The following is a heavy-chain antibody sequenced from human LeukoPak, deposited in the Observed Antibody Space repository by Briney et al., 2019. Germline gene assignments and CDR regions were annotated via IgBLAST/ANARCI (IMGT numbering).Heavy chain of an antibody. CDR3: ARGMTTVTTYYYYYMDV. D-gene: IGHD4-11*01. V-gene: IGHV1-18*04. J-gene: IGHJ6*03. Sequence: APVKVSCKASGYTFTGYYMHWVRQAPGQGLEWMGWISAYNGNTNYAQKLQGRVTMTTDTSTSTAYMELRSLRSDDTAVYYCARGMTTVTTYYYYYMDVWGKGTTVTVSS. CDR1: GYTFTGYY. CDR2: ISAYNGNT.